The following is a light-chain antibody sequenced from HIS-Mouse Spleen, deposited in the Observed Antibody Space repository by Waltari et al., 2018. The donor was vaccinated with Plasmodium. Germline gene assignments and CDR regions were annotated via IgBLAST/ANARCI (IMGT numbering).Light chain of an antibody. Sequence: SYELTQPPSVSVSPGQTARITCSGDALPKQYAYWYQQKPGQAPVRVIYKDSERPSWIPEGFSGSSSGTTVTLTISGVQAEDEADYYCQSADSSGTYRVFGGGTKLTVL. CDR1: ALPKQY. CDR2: KDS. V-gene: IGLV3-25*03. CDR3: QSADSSGTYRV. J-gene: IGLJ2*01.